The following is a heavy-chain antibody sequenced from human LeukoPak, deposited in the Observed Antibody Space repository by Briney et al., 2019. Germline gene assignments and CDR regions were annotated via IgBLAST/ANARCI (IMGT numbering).Heavy chain of an antibody. CDR1: GVSFSGYY. CDR2: INHSGST. Sequence: PSETLSLTCAVYGVSFSGYYWSWIRQPPGKRLEWIGEINHSGSTNHNPSLKSRVTISVDTSKNQFSLKLSSVTAADTAVYYCARDKRYYYGSGSYYTPWGQGTLVTVSS. V-gene: IGHV4-34*01. J-gene: IGHJ5*02. D-gene: IGHD3-10*01. CDR3: ARDKRYYYGSGSYYTP.